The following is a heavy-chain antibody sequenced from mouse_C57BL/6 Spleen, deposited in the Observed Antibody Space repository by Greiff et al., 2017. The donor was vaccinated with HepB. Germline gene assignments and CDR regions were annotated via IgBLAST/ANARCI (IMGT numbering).Heavy chain of an antibody. Sequence: VKLQESGPGLVAPSQSLSITCTVSGFSLTSYAISWVRQPPGKGLEWLGVIWTGGGTNYNSALKSRLSISKDNSKSQVFLKMNSLQTDDTARYYCARNFEGDYGYLGYYFDYWGQGTTLTVSS. V-gene: IGHV2-9-1*01. J-gene: IGHJ2*01. CDR2: IWTGGGT. CDR1: GFSLTSYA. CDR3: ARNFEGDYGYLGYYFDY. D-gene: IGHD2-2*01.